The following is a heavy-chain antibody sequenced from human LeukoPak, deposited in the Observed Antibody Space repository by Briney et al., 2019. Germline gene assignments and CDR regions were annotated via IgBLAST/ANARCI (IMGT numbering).Heavy chain of an antibody. CDR2: IIPIFGTA. Sequence: SVKVSCKASGGTFSSYAISWVRQAPGQGLEWMGGIIPIFGTANYAQKFQGRVTITAGESTSTAYMELSSLRSEDTAVYYCARDSKTGDYIDYWGQGTLVTVSS. CDR1: GGTFSSYA. CDR3: ARDSKTGDYIDY. J-gene: IGHJ4*02. D-gene: IGHD1-14*01. V-gene: IGHV1-69*01.